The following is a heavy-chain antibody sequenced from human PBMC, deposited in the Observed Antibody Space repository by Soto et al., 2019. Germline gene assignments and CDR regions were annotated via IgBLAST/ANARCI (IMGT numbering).Heavy chain of an antibody. Sequence: GGSLRLSCAASGFTFSSYGMHWVRQAPGKGLEWVAVISYDGSNKYYAESVKGRFTISRDNSKNTLYLQMNSLRAEDTAVYYCAKDIVATPRYYGMDVWGQGTTVTVSS. CDR3: AKDIVATPRYYGMDV. CDR2: ISYDGSNK. V-gene: IGHV3-30*18. J-gene: IGHJ6*02. D-gene: IGHD5-12*01. CDR1: GFTFSSYG.